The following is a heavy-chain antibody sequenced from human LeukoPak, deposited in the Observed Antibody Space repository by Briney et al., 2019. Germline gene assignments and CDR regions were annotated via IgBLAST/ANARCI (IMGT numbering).Heavy chain of an antibody. CDR1: GFTFSSYW. V-gene: IGHV3-7*01. CDR3: ARGGPFDWVYYFDY. D-gene: IGHD3-9*01. J-gene: IGHJ4*02. CDR2: IKQDGSEK. Sequence: GGSLRLSCAASGFTFSSYWMGWVRQAPGKGLEWVANIKQDGSEKYYVDSVKGRFTISRDNAKNSLYLQMNSLRAEDTAVYYCARGGPFDWVYYFDYWGQGTLVTVSS.